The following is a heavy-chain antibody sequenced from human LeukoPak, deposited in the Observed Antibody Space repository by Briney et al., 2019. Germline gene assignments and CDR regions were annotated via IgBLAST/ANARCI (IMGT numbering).Heavy chain of an antibody. Sequence: ASLKVSCKASGYTFTDYYIHSVRQRQAPGHGLEWMGWINPNSGGTNYAQKFQGRVTMTRDTSISTAYMELSSLSSDDTAVYFCARRVGSSSGYSFDYWGQGTLVTVSS. CDR1: GYTFTDYY. CDR3: ARRVGSSSGYSFDY. V-gene: IGHV1-2*02. J-gene: IGHJ4*02. CDR2: INPNSGGT. D-gene: IGHD5-12*01.